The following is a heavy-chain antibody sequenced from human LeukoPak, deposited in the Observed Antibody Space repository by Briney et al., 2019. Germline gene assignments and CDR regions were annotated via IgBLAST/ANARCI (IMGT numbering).Heavy chain of an antibody. J-gene: IGHJ6*03. CDR1: GFTFSNAG. CDR3: TTEFKELGSFFYFYYMDV. V-gene: IGHV3-15*01. CDR2: IKTKSEGGTT. Sequence: GGSLGLSCAASGFTFSNAGMNWVRQAPGKGLEWVGRIKTKSEGGTTDYAAPAKGRFTISRDDSKNALFLQMDSLKSDDTAMYYCTTEFKELGSFFYFYYMDVWGTGTTVSISS. D-gene: IGHD3-10*01.